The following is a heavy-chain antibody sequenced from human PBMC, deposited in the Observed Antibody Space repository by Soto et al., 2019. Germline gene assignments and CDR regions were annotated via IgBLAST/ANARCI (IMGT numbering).Heavy chain of an antibody. J-gene: IGHJ4*02. V-gene: IGHV4-31*03. CDR2: IYYSGST. CDR3: ARESVAYSSSWYGSLDY. CDR1: GGSISSGGYY. Sequence: SETLSLTCTVSGGSISSGGYYWSWIRQHPGKGLEWIGYIYYSGSTYYSPSLKSRVTISVDTSKNQFSLKLSSVTAADTAVYYCARESVAYSSSWYGSLDYWGQGTLVTVSS. D-gene: IGHD6-13*01.